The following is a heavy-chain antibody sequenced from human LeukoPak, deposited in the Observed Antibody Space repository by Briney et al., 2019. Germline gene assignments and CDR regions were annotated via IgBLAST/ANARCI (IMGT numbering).Heavy chain of an antibody. CDR2: IIPILGIA. D-gene: IGHD5-18*01. J-gene: IGHJ4*02. Sequence: GGSLRLSCAASEFTFSSYAISWVRQAPGQGLEWMGRIIPILGIANYAQKFQGRVTITADKSTSTAYMELSSLRSENTAVYYCARDTSTDTAMVYGIDYWGQGTLVTVSS. V-gene: IGHV1-69*04. CDR3: ARDTSTDTAMVYGIDY. CDR1: EFTFSSYA.